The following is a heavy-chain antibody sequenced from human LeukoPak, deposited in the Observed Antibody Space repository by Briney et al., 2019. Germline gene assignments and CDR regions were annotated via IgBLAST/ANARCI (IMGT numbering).Heavy chain of an antibody. J-gene: IGHJ4*02. CDR1: GYTFTGYH. V-gene: IGHV1-2*02. D-gene: IGHD1-14*01. CDR3: ARLNGNHSDY. Sequence: SVKVSCKASGYTFTGYHMHWVRQDPGPPLEWMAWINPNSGATDYAQKFQGRVTMPRDTSTSTAYMGLSRLRSDDTAVYYCARLNGNHSDYWGQGTLVTVSS. CDR2: INPNSGAT.